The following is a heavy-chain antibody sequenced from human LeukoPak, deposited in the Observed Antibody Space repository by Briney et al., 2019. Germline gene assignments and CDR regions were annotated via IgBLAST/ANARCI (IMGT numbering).Heavy chain of an antibody. V-gene: IGHV1-24*01. Sequence: ASVKVSCKVSGYTLTELSMHWVRQAPGKGLEWMGGFDPEDGETIYAQKFQGRVTMTGDTSTDTAYMELSSLRSEDTAVYYCATGFKLLPSFDYWGQGTLVTVSS. D-gene: IGHD2-15*01. J-gene: IGHJ4*02. CDR1: GYTLTELS. CDR2: FDPEDGET. CDR3: ATGFKLLPSFDY.